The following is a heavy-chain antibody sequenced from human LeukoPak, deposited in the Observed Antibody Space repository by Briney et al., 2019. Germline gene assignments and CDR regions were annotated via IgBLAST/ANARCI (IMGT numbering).Heavy chain of an antibody. V-gene: IGHV3-23*01. CDR3: AKWGDYDVLTGYYVSDY. CDR1: GFTFSNYA. J-gene: IGHJ4*02. D-gene: IGHD3-9*01. CDR2: ITGSGGNA. Sequence: GASLRLSCAASGFTFSNYAMSWVRQAPGKGLEWVSAITGSGGNAYYADSVKGRFTISRDNSKNTVFLQMNSLRAEDTAVYYCAKWGDYDVLTGYYVSDYWGQGTLVTVSS.